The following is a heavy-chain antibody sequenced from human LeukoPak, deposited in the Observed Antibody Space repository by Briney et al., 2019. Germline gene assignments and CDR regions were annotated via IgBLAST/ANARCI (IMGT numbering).Heavy chain of an antibody. CDR3: AKDIPERGYSYGGFDY. CDR1: GFTFDDYA. Sequence: GGSLRLSCAASGFTFDDYAMHWVRQAPGKGLEWVSGISWNSGSIGYADPVKGRFTISRDNAKNSLYLQMNSLRAEDTALYYCAKDIPERGYSYGGFDYWGQGTLVTVSS. CDR2: ISWNSGSI. J-gene: IGHJ4*02. D-gene: IGHD5-18*01. V-gene: IGHV3-9*01.